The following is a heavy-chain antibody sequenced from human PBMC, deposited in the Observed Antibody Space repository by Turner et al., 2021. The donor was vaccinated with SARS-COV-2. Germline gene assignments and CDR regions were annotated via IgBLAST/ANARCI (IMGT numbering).Heavy chain of an antibody. Sequence: EVQLVESGGGLVQPGRSLRLYCAASGFTFDDYAMHWVRQAPGKGLEWVSGINWNSGTIGYADSVKGLFTISRDNAKNSLYLQMNSLRAEDTALYYCAKDKSAEDYYDSSGYYGGGAFDIWGQGTMVTVSS. V-gene: IGHV3-9*01. CDR3: AKDKSAEDYYDSSGYYGGGAFDI. CDR2: INWNSGTI. D-gene: IGHD3-22*01. CDR1: GFTFDDYA. J-gene: IGHJ3*02.